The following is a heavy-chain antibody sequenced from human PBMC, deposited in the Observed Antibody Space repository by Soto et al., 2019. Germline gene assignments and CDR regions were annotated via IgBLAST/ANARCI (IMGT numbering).Heavy chain of an antibody. CDR2: IYHSGST. D-gene: IGHD6-13*01. CDR1: GGSISSGGYS. CDR3: ASGQQLVRNY. Sequence: QVQRQESGSGLVKPSQNLSLTCAVSGGSISSGGYSWSWIRQPPGKGLEWIGYIYHSGSTYYNPSLKSRVTISVDRSKNQFSLKLSSVTAADTAVYYCASGQQLVRNYWGQGTLVTVSS. V-gene: IGHV4-30-2*01. J-gene: IGHJ4*02.